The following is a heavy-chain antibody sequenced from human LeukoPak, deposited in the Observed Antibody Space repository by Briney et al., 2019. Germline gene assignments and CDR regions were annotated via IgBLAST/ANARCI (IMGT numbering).Heavy chain of an antibody. Sequence: GGSLKISCKASGYSSISYWISWLGQMPGRGLEGLGLIFLGNSDTRYNPSFQAGVTTSADKSISHCYRQWSSRKAWDTPCYYCAVGDSYGYRSFDYWGQGTLVTASS. D-gene: IGHD5-18*01. CDR2: IFLGNSDT. J-gene: IGHJ4*02. CDR3: AVGDSYGYRSFDY. CDR1: GYSSISYW. V-gene: IGHV5-51*01.